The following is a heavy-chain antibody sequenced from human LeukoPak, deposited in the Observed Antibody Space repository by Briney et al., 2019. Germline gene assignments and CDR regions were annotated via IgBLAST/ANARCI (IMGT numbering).Heavy chain of an antibody. CDR3: ARRNQYYDFWSGYFSYFDY. CDR1: GGSISSSSYY. J-gene: IGHJ4*02. Sequence: PSETLSLTCTVSGGSISSSSYYWGWIRQPPGKGLEWIGSIYYSGSTYYNPSLKSRVTISVDTSKNQFSLKLSSVTAADTAVYDCARRNQYYDFWSGYFSYFDYWGQGTLVTVSS. CDR2: IYYSGST. V-gene: IGHV4-39*01. D-gene: IGHD3-3*01.